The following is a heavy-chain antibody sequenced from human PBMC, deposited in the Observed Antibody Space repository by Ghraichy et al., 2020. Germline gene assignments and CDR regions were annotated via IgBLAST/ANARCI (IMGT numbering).Heavy chain of an antibody. V-gene: IGHV4-4*07. J-gene: IGHJ4*02. Sequence: SQTLSLTCTVSGGSISSYYWSWIRQPAGKGLEWIGRIYTSGSTNYNPSLKSRVTMSVDTSKNQFSLKLSSVTAADTAVYYCARDGVYCSGGSCYSRPFDYWGQGTLVTVSS. D-gene: IGHD2-15*01. CDR3: ARDGVYCSGGSCYSRPFDY. CDR1: GGSISSYY. CDR2: IYTSGST.